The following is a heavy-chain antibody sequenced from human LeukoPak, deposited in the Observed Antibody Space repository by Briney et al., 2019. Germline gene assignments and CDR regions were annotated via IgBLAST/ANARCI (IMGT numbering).Heavy chain of an antibody. V-gene: IGHV3-74*01. CDR1: GFTFSSYW. Sequence: GGSLRLSCAASGFTFSSYWMHWVRQAPGKGLVWVSRINSDGSSTSYADSVKGRFTISRDNAKNTLYLQMNSLRAEDTAVYYCARAGGGDLRYFDWLSSFDYWGQGTLVTVSS. J-gene: IGHJ4*02. CDR3: ARAGGGDLRYFDWLSSFDY. D-gene: IGHD3-9*01. CDR2: INSDGSST.